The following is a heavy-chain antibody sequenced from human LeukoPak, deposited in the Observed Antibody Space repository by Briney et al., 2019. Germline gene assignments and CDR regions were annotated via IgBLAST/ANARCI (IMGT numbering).Heavy chain of an antibody. CDR3: AKTMVRGLIMDP. J-gene: IGHJ5*02. Sequence: SETLTLTCTVSGGSISSYYWSWIRQPPGKGLEWIGYIYYSGSTNYNPSLKSRVTISVDTSKNQFSLKLSSVTAADTAVYYCAKTMVRGLIMDPWGQGTLVTVFS. D-gene: IGHD3-10*01. CDR2: IYYSGST. V-gene: IGHV4-59*01. CDR1: GGSISSYY.